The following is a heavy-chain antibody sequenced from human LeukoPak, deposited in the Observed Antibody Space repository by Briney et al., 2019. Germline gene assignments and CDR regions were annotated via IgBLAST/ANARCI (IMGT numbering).Heavy chain of an antibody. CDR3: ARDINSDPTVIFDY. CDR2: ISSSSSYI. J-gene: IGHJ4*02. V-gene: IGHV3-21*01. Sequence: VGALRLSCAASGFTLSSYSMNWVRQAPGKGLEWVSSISSSSSYIYYADSVKGRFTISRDNAKNSLYLQMNSLRAEDTAVYYCARDINSDPTVIFDYWGQGTLVTVSS. D-gene: IGHD4-17*01. CDR1: GFTLSSYS.